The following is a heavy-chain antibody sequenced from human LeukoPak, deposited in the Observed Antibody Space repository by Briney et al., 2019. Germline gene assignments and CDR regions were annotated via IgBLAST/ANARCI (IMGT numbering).Heavy chain of an antibody. CDR1: GGTFSSYA. V-gene: IGHV1-69*13. J-gene: IGHJ6*02. CDR2: IIPIFGTA. D-gene: IGHD5-18*01. CDR3: ARAEYSYGYSQNYYYYGMDV. Sequence: SVKVSCKASGGTFSSYAISWVRQAPGQGLEWMGGIIPIFGTANYAQKFQGRVTITADESTSTAYMELSSLRSEDTAVYYCARAEYSYGYSQNYYYYGMDVWGQGTTVTVSS.